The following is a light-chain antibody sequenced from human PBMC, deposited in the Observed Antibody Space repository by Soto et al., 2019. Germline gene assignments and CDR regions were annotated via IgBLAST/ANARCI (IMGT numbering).Light chain of an antibody. CDR3: CSYAGSSLLYV. CDR1: SSDVGSYNL. V-gene: IGLV2-23*02. Sequence: QSALTQPASVSGSPGQSITISCTGTSSDVGSYNLVSWYQQHPGKAPKLMIYEVSKRHSGVSNRVSGSKSGNTASLTISGLQAEDDADYYCCSYAGSSLLYVFGTGTKLTVL. CDR2: EVS. J-gene: IGLJ1*01.